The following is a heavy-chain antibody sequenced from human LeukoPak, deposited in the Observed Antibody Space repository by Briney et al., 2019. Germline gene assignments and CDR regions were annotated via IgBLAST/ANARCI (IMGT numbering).Heavy chain of an antibody. D-gene: IGHD3-22*01. Sequence: PGGSLRLSCAASGFSFSSYWMGWVRQAPGKGLEGVANIKQDGSEKYYVDSVKGRFTISRDNAKNSLYLQMNSLRAEDTAVYYCARGYYYDSSGYYADYWGQGTLVTVSS. CDR2: IKQDGSEK. CDR1: GFSFSSYW. V-gene: IGHV3-7*01. J-gene: IGHJ4*02. CDR3: ARGYYYDSSGYYADY.